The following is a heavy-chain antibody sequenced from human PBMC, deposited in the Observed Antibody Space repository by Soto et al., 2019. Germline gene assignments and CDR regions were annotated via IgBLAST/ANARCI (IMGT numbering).Heavy chain of an antibody. CDR3: AGTFPRAYNWDDDYGMGA. V-gene: IGHV1-46*01. Sequence: QVQLVQSGAEVKKPGASVKVSCKASGYTFTSYYMHWVRQAPGQGLEWMGIINPSGGSTSYAQKVQGTVTITREKSTNTVYMELSRLSCDDTAVYYCAGTFPRAYNWDDDYGMGAWGPGTTVTVS. D-gene: IGHD1-20*01. CDR1: GYTFTSYY. J-gene: IGHJ6*02. CDR2: INPSGGST.